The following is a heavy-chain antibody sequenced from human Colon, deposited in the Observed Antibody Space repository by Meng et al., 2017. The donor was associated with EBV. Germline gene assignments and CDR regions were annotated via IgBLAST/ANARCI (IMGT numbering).Heavy chain of an antibody. V-gene: IGHV1-69*01. CDR2: ITPLFGET. J-gene: IGHJ5*02. CDR3: AMSLVTGSWLDP. CDR1: GGSIKSYA. D-gene: IGHD2-21*02. Sequence: QVHLVQSGGGGKQPGSAGKASCKDSGGSIKSYAINWMRQAPGQGLEWMGGITPLFGETNYARNFQGRISFTADDSANTAYMEMSSLRSEDTAVFFCAMSLVTGSWLDPWGQGTLVTVSS.